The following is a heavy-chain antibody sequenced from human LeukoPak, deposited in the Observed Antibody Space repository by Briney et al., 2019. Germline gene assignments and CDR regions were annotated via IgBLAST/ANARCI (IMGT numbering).Heavy chain of an antibody. J-gene: IGHJ4*02. D-gene: IGHD3-22*01. V-gene: IGHV4-59*08. CDR1: GGSISTYY. CDR2: IYYSGST. Sequence: SETLSLTCTVSGGSISTYYWSWIRQPPGKGLEWIGYIYYSGSTNYNPSLKSRVTISVDTSKNQFSLKLSSVTAADTAVYYCARHPDTSGYYFHCDSWGQGALVTVSS. CDR3: ARHPDTSGYYFHCDS.